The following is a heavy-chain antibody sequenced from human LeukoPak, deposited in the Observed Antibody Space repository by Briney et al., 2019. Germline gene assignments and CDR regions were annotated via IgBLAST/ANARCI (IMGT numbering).Heavy chain of an antibody. CDR2: ISAYNGNT. Sequence: ASVKVSCKASGYTFSRYAISWVRQAPGQGPEWMGRISAYNGNTNYAQKFQDRVTMTTETSTNTAYMELRSLRSDDTAVYYCARGGYYDILTGQETSDVFDIWGQGTTVTVSS. J-gene: IGHJ3*02. CDR3: ARGGYYDILTGQETSDVFDI. D-gene: IGHD3-9*01. CDR1: GYTFSRYA. V-gene: IGHV1-18*01.